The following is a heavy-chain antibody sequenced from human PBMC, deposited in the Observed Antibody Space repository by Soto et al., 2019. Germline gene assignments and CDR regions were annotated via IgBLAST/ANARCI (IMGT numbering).Heavy chain of an antibody. Sequence: QVQLVQSGAEVKKPGASVKVSCKASGYTFTGYYMHWVRQAPGQGLEWMGWINPNSGGTNYAHKFQGRVTMTRDTFISTAYMELSRLRSDDTAVYYCASGGGRAYYYDSSGRPPSYWGQGTLVTVSS. D-gene: IGHD3-22*01. CDR3: ASGGGRAYYYDSSGRPPSY. CDR1: GYTFTGYY. V-gene: IGHV1-2*07. J-gene: IGHJ4*02. CDR2: INPNSGGT.